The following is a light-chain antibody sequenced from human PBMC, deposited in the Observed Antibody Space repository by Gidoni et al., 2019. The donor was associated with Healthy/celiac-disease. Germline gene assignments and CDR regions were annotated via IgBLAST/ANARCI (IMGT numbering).Light chain of an antibody. CDR2: DVS. J-gene: IGLJ1*01. CDR3: SSYTTSSTQV. V-gene: IGLV2-14*03. Sequence: HSALTQPASVSGSPGQPITISCTGASSNVGGYNSVSWYQQHPGNAPKLIIYDVSNPSSGVSNRFSGSTSGNTATLTIAGLQAEDEGYYYCSSYTTSSTQVFGTGTKVTVL. CDR1: SSNVGGYNS.